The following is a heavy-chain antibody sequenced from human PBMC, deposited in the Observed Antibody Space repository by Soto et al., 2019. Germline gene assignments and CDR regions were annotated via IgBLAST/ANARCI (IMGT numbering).Heavy chain of an antibody. D-gene: IGHD5-18*01. CDR2: IYYSGST. CDR1: GGSISSYY. J-gene: IGHJ6*03. V-gene: IGHV4-59*01. Sequence: SETLSLTCTVSGGSISSYYWSWIRQPPGKGLEWIGYIYYSGSTNYNPSLKSRVTISVDTSKNQFSLKLSSVTAADTAVYDGARGGGTAATAMGGTYYYYMDVWGKGTTVTVSS. CDR3: ARGGGTAATAMGGTYYYYMDV.